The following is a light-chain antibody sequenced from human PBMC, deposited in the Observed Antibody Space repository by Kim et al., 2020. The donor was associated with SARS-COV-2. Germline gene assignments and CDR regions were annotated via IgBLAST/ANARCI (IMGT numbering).Light chain of an antibody. Sequence: QAGLTQSPSVSKGLRETATLTCTGNSNNVGDEGAGWLQQHQGHPPKLLFYRNNNRPSGISERLSASRSGNTASLTITGLQPEDEADYYCSAWDRSLGAWVFGGGTQLTVL. CDR3: SAWDRSLGAWV. V-gene: IGLV10-54*01. CDR2: RNN. J-gene: IGLJ2*01. CDR1: SNNVGDEG.